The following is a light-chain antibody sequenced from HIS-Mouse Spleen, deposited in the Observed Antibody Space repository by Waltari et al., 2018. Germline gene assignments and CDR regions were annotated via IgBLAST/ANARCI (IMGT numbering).Light chain of an antibody. CDR3: LLSYSGARV. V-gene: IGLV7-46*01. CDR1: TGAVTSGPS. CDR2: DTS. J-gene: IGLJ3*02. Sequence: QAVVTQEPSLPVSPGGTVTLTCGSSTGAVTSGPSPYWFQQKPGQAPRTLSYDTSNKHSWTPARFSGSLLGGKAALTLSGAQPEDEAEYYCLLSYSGARVFGGGTKLTVL.